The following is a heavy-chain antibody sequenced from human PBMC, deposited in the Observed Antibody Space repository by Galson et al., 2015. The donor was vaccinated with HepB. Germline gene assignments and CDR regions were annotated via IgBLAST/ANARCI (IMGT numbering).Heavy chain of an antibody. CDR2: IYYSGST. CDR1: GGSISSGGYY. D-gene: IGHD2-2*01. J-gene: IGHJ5*02. CDR3: ARVERIGRYQLLGGPHWFDP. Sequence: TLSLTCTVSGGSISSGGYYWSWIRQHPGKGLEWIGYIYYSGSTYYNPSLKSRVTISVDTSKNQFSLKLSSVTAADTAVYYCARVERIGRYQLLGGPHWFDPWGQGTLVTVSS. V-gene: IGHV4-31*03.